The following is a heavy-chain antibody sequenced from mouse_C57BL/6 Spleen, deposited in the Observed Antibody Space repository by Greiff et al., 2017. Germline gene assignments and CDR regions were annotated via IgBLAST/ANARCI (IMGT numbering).Heavy chain of an antibody. CDR2: IYPGDGDT. D-gene: IGHD1-1*01. V-gene: IGHV1-80*01. CDR1: GYAFSSYW. CDR3: ARSSLYYYGSSHFDY. Sequence: QVQLQQSGAELVKPGASVKISCKASGYAFSSYWMTWVKQRPGKGLEWIGQIYPGDGDTNYNGKFKGKATLTADKSSSTAYMQLSSLTSEDSAVYFCARSSLYYYGSSHFDYWGQGTTLTVSS. J-gene: IGHJ2*01.